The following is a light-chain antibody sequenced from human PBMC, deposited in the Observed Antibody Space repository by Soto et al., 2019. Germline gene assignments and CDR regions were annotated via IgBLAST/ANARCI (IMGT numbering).Light chain of an antibody. J-gene: IGLJ2*01. Sequence: QPVLTHSPSASASLGASVKLTCTLSSGHSSYAIAWHQQQPEKGPRYLMTLNSDGSHSKGDGIPDRFSGSSSGAERYLTISSLQSEDEADYYCQTWDTGIPVVFGGGTKLNVL. V-gene: IGLV4-69*01. CDR2: LNSDGSH. CDR1: SGHSSYA. CDR3: QTWDTGIPVV.